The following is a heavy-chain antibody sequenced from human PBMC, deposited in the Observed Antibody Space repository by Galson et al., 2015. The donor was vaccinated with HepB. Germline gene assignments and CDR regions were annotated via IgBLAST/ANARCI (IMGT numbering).Heavy chain of an antibody. CDR2: IIPILGIA. Sequence: SVKVSCKASGGTFSSYAISWVRQAPGQGLEWMGRIIPILGIANYAQKFQGRVTITADKSTSTAYMELSSLRSEDTAVYYCARTRAESKSAPFDYWGQGTLVTVSS. CDR1: GGTFSSYA. CDR3: ARTRAESKSAPFDY. J-gene: IGHJ4*02. D-gene: IGHD2-2*01. V-gene: IGHV1-69*04.